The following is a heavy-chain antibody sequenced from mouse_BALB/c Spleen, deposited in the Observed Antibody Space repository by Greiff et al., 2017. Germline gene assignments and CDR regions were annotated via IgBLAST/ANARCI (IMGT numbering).Heavy chain of an antibody. CDR3: ARSLYYYGSLAPYYAMDY. CDR2: IYPGDGDT. V-gene: IGHV1-82*01. J-gene: IGHJ4*01. D-gene: IGHD1-1*01. Sequence: QVQLQQSGPELVKPGASVKISCKASGYAFSSSWMNWVKQRPGQGLEWIGRIYPGDGDTNYNGKFKGKATLTADKSSSTAYMQLSSLTSVDSAVYFCARSLYYYGSLAPYYAMDYWGQGTSVTVSS. CDR1: GYAFSSSW.